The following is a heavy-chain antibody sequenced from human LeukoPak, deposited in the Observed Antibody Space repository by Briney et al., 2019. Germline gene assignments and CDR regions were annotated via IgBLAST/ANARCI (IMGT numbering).Heavy chain of an antibody. D-gene: IGHD1-26*01. CDR1: GFTFDDYA. J-gene: IGHJ4*02. CDR2: INWNSGSI. Sequence: GGSLRLSCAASGFTFDDYAMHWVRQTPGRGLEWVSSINWNSGSIGYADSVKGRFTISRDNAKNSLYLQMNSLRAEDMALYYCAKGYSGSYYSPPIFDSWGQGTLVTVSS. CDR3: AKGYSGSYYSPPIFDS. V-gene: IGHV3-9*03.